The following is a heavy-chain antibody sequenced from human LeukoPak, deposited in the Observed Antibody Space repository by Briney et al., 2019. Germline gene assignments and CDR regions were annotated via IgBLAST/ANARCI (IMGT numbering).Heavy chain of an antibody. D-gene: IGHD6-19*01. Sequence: GGSLRLSCAASGFSFSNSVMHWVRQAPGKGLEWVSTLSGSGITTYYADSVKGRFTISRDNSKNTLYLQMNSLRAEDTAVYYCAKGIYSSGWSYFDYWGHGTLVTVSS. J-gene: IGHJ4*01. CDR3: AKGIYSSGWSYFDY. CDR1: GFSFSNSV. CDR2: LSGSGITT. V-gene: IGHV3-23*01.